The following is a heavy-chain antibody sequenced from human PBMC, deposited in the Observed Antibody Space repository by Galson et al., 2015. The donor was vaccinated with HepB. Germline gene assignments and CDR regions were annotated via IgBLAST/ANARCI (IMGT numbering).Heavy chain of an antibody. D-gene: IGHD6-19*01. V-gene: IGHV1-69*13. CDR2: IIPIFGTA. CDR3: ARHYSSGFLFRFDY. CDR1: GGTFSSYA. J-gene: IGHJ4*02. Sequence: SVKVSCKASGGTFSSYAISWVRQAPGQGLEWMGGIIPIFGTANYAQKFQGRVTITADESTSTAYMELSSLRSEDTAVYYCARHYSSGFLFRFDYWGQGTLVTVSS.